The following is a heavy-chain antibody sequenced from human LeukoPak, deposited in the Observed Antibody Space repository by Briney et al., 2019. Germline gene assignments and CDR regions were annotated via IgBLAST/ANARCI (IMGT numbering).Heavy chain of an antibody. V-gene: IGHV3-15*01. CDR1: GFTFSYAW. J-gene: IGHJ1*01. CDR3: TTEYYYGSGGYYSNEYFQH. D-gene: IGHD3-22*01. Sequence: GGSLRLSCAASGFTFSYAWMSWVRQAPGKGLEWVGRIKSKTDGGTTDYAAPVKGRFTISRDDSKNTLYLQLNSLKTEDTAVYYCTTEYYYGSGGYYSNEYFQHWGQGTLVTVSS. CDR2: IKSKTDGGTT.